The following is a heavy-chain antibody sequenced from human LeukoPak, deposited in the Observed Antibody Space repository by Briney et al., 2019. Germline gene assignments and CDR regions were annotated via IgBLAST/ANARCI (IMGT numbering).Heavy chain of an antibody. J-gene: IGHJ4*02. CDR3: ARVSSYQAARLDY. CDR2: INHSGST. CDR1: GGSFSGYY. Sequence: SETLSLTCAVYGGSFSGYYWSWIRQPPGKGLEWIGEINHSGSTNYNPSLKSRVTISVDTSKNQFSLKLSSVTAADTAVYYCARVSSYQAARLDYWGQGTLVTVSS. D-gene: IGHD6-6*01. V-gene: IGHV4-34*01.